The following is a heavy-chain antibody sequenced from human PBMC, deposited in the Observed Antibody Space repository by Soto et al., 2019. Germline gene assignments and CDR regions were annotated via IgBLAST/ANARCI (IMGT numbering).Heavy chain of an antibody. CDR3: VRDHSGLKDFDY. V-gene: IGHV3-48*03. Sequence: EVQLVESGGGLIQPGGSRRLSCAASGFALSSFDMDWVRQAPGKGLEWVSYINMDGGSTHYAESVKGRFTISRDNGRNSLSLQMDSLRVEDTAVYYCVRDHSGLKDFDYWGQGTLVTVSS. J-gene: IGHJ4*02. D-gene: IGHD1-1*01. CDR1: GFALSSFD. CDR2: INMDGGST.